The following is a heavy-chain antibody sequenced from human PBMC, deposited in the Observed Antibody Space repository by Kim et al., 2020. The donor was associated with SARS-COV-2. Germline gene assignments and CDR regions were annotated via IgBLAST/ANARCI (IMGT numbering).Heavy chain of an antibody. D-gene: IGHD3-10*01. V-gene: IGHV3-48*01. Sequence: YPTFGKGRLTISRANAKNSMYLQMNSLRAEDTDVYYCAAFGGDGMDVWGQGTTVTVSS. J-gene: IGHJ6*02. CDR3: AAFGGDGMDV.